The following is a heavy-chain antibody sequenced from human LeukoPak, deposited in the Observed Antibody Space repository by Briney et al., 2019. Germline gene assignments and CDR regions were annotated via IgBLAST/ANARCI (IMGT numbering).Heavy chain of an antibody. V-gene: IGHV3-30*18. D-gene: IGHD3-22*01. Sequence: GGSLRLSCAASGFTFSSYGMHWVRQAPGKGLEWVAVISYDGSNKYYADSVKGRFTISRDNSKNTLYLQMNSLRAEDTAVYYCAKDEDSSGRIDYWGQGTLVTVSS. J-gene: IGHJ4*02. CDR1: GFTFSSYG. CDR3: AKDEDSSGRIDY. CDR2: ISYDGSNK.